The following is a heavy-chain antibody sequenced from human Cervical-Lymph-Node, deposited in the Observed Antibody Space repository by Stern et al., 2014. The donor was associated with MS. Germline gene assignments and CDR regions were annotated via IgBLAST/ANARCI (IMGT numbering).Heavy chain of an antibody. J-gene: IGHJ4*02. V-gene: IGHV3-23*04. Sequence: EVQLVESGGGLVQPGGSLRLSCAASGFTFSSYAMSWVRQAPGKGLEWVSAISGSGGSPYYADSVKGRFTISRDNSKNTLYLQMNSLRAEDTAVYYCAKGRMTPARGSYYFDYWGQGTLVTVSS. CDR1: GFTFSSYA. CDR2: ISGSGGSP. D-gene: IGHD2-15*01. CDR3: AKGRMTPARGSYYFDY.